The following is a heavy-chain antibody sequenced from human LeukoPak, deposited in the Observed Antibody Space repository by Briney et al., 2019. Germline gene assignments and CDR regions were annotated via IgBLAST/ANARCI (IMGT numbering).Heavy chain of an antibody. V-gene: IGHV3-21*01. J-gene: IGHJ5*02. CDR3: ASTYDSSGYLGWFDP. CDR1: GFTFSSYS. Sequence: GGSLRLSCAASGFTFSSYSMNWVRQAPGKGLEWVSSISSSSSYIYYADSVTGRFTISRDNAKNSLYLQMNSLRAEDTAVYYCASTYDSSGYLGWFDPWGQGTLVTVSS. D-gene: IGHD3-22*01. CDR2: ISSSSSYI.